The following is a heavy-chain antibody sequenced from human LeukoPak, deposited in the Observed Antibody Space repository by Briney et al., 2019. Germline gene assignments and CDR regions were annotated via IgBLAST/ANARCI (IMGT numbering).Heavy chain of an antibody. J-gene: IGHJ4*02. Sequence: HPGGSLRLSCAASGFTFSSYAMSWVRQAPGKGLEWVSAISGSGGSTYYADSVKGRFTISRDNSKNTLYLQMNGLRAEDTAVYYCAKRPIMITFGGVIAPTPFDYWGQGTLVTVSS. CDR3: AKRPIMITFGGVIAPTPFDY. V-gene: IGHV3-23*01. CDR2: ISGSGGST. CDR1: GFTFSSYA. D-gene: IGHD3-16*02.